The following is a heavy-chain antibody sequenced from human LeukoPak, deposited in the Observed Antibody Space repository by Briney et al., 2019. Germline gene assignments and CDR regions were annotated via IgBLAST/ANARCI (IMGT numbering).Heavy chain of an antibody. D-gene: IGHD1-26*01. V-gene: IGHV3-53*01. J-gene: IGHJ6*02. CDR2: IYSGGST. Sequence: PGGSLRLSCAASGFTFSSYGMHWVRQAPGKGLEWVSVIYSGGSTYYADSVKGRFTISRDNSKNTLYLQMNSLRAEDTAVYYCARDRGSYGMDVWGQGTTVTVSS. CDR1: GFTFSSYG. CDR3: ARDRGSYGMDV.